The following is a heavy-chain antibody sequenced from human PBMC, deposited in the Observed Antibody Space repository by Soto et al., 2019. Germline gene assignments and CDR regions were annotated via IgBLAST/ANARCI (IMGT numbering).Heavy chain of an antibody. J-gene: IGHJ6*02. CDR1: GFSLNTGGVG. Sequence: ITLKESGPTLVKPTQTLTLTCTFSGFSLNTGGVGVGWVRQPRGKVMEWLALIYWDDDERYRPSLRSRLNNTKDTINNQVVLTMTNMDPEDTATYYCVRNWRYYGGDYYYGMDAWGQGTTVTVSS. V-gene: IGHV2-5*02. D-gene: IGHD3-10*01. CDR2: IYWDDDE. CDR3: VRNWRYYGGDYYYGMDA.